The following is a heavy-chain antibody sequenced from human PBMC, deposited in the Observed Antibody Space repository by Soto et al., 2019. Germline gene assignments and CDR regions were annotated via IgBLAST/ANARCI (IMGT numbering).Heavy chain of an antibody. J-gene: IGHJ6*02. CDR2: INHSGIT. D-gene: IGHD3-3*01. CDR1: GGSFSDYY. CDR3: ARGRLEWLLLGYGVDV. V-gene: IGHV4-34*01. Sequence: SETLSLTCAVYGGSFSDYYGTWIRQSPGKGLEWIGEINHSGITYYNPSLKSRVTISVDTSKNQFSLKLRSATAADTAVYYCARGRLEWLLLGYGVDVWGQGTTVTVSS.